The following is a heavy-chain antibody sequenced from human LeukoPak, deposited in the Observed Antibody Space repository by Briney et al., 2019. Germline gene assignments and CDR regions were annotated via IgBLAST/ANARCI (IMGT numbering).Heavy chain of an antibody. CDR2: ISGSGSIK. CDR1: GFTFRDYY. Sequence: GGSLRLSCAASGFTFRDYYMSWVRQAPGKGLEWVSYISGSGSIKYSADSVKGRFTISRDNAQNSLYLQMNSLRAEDTAVYYCATFQIVVVPAAEDFDYWGQGTLVTVSS. J-gene: IGHJ4*02. V-gene: IGHV3-11*01. CDR3: ATFQIVVVPAAEDFDY. D-gene: IGHD2-2*01.